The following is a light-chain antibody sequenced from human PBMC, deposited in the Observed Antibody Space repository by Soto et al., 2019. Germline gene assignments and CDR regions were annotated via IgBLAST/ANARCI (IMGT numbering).Light chain of an antibody. CDR3: QQYGSSPFT. Sequence: EIVLTQSPGTLSLSPGERATLSCRASQSFSSSYLAWYQQKPGQAPRLLIYGASSRATGIPDRFCGSGSGPDFNLTISRLEPEDFAVYYCQQYGSSPFTFGPGTKVDIK. V-gene: IGKV3-20*01. CDR2: GAS. J-gene: IGKJ3*01. CDR1: QSFSSSY.